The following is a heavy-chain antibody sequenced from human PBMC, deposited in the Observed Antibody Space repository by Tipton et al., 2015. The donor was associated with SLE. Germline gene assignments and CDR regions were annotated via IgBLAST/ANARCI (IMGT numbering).Heavy chain of an antibody. V-gene: IGHV4-4*07. CDR2: IYTSGRT. J-gene: IGHJ5*02. CDR1: GDSINSYY. D-gene: IGHD3/OR15-3a*01. Sequence: TLSLTCTVSGDSINSYYWSWIRQPAGKGLEWIGRIYTSGRTSYNPSLQSRVSLSVDTSKNQFSLRLNSMTAADTAVYYCARQTRYYTAWFDPWGQGTLVTVSS. CDR3: ARQTRYYTAWFDP.